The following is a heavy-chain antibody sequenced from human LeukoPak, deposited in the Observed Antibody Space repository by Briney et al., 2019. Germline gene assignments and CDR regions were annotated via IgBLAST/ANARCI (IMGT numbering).Heavy chain of an antibody. V-gene: IGHV3-74*01. J-gene: IGHJ4*02. Sequence: GGSLRLSCAASGFTFVSYWTHWVRQAPGKGLVWVSRINGYGSSTDFADSVKGRFTISRDNAKNTLYLQMNSLRAEDTAVYYCARDAPGNTALDYWGQGTLVTVSS. CDR3: ARDAPGNTALDY. D-gene: IGHD5-18*01. CDR2: INGYGSST. CDR1: GFTFVSYW.